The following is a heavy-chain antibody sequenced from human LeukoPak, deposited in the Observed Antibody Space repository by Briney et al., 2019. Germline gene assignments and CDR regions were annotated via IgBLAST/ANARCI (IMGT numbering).Heavy chain of an antibody. CDR3: ARQSIAARGYYYYMDV. CDR1: GGSINSSSYY. CDR2: VYYSGST. D-gene: IGHD6-6*01. J-gene: IGHJ6*03. V-gene: IGHV4-39*01. Sequence: SQTLSLTCTVSGGSINSSSYYWGWIRQPPGKGLEWIGSVYYSGSTHYNPSLKSQVTISVDTSKNHFSLRLSSVTAADTAVYYCARQSIAARGYYYYMDVWGKGTTVTVSS.